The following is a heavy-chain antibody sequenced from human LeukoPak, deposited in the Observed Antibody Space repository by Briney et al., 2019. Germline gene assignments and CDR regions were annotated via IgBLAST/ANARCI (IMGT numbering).Heavy chain of an antibody. Sequence: SETLSLTCAVYGGSFSGYYWSWIRQPPGKGLEWIGEINHSGSTNYNPSLKSRVTISVDTSKNQFSLKLSSVTAADTAVYYCARVGGTYAFDIWGQGAMVTVSS. CDR1: GGSFSGYY. V-gene: IGHV4-34*01. CDR2: INHSGST. J-gene: IGHJ3*02. D-gene: IGHD2-15*01. CDR3: ARVGGTYAFDI.